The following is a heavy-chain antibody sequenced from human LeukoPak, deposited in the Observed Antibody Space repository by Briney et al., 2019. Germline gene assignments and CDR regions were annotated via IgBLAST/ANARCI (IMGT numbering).Heavy chain of an antibody. V-gene: IGHV4-59*08. CDR2: IYYSGST. J-gene: IGHJ4*02. CDR1: GGSISRYY. D-gene: IGHD6-6*01. Sequence: SETLSLICTVSGGSISRYYWNWIRHPPGKGLEGSGYIYYSGSTNYNPSLNSRVTIPVDTSKHQFSLQLSSVTAADPAVYYCARYSSSSLGAGGFDYWGQGILVTVSS. CDR3: ARYSSSSLGAGGFDY.